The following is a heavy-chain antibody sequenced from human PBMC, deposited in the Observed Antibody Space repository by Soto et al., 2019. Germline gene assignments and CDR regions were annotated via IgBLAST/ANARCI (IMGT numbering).Heavy chain of an antibody. CDR1: GVTFSSYA. D-gene: IGHD6-19*01. V-gene: IGHV3-23*01. CDR3: AKSLLPVAGMKDAFDI. CDR2: MSGSGGST. J-gene: IGHJ3*02. Sequence: EVQLLESGGGLVQPGGSLRLSCAASGVTFSSYAMSWVRQAPGQGLEWVAAMSGSGGSTNYADSVKGRFTISRDNSKNTLYLQMNSLRAEDTAVDYCAKSLLPVAGMKDAFDIWGQGTMVTVSS.